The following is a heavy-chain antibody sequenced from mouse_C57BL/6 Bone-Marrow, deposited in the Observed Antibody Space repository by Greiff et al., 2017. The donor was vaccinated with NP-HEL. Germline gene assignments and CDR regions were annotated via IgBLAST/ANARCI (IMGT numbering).Heavy chain of an antibody. Sequence: EVKVEESGGGLVQPGGSMKLSCVASGFTFSNYWMNWVRQSPEKGLEWVAQIRLKSDNYATHYAESVKGRFTISRDDSKSSVYLQMNNLRAEDTGIYYCTGDTTVYWGQGTTLTVSS. CDR2: IRLKSDNYAT. CDR3: TGDTTVY. D-gene: IGHD1-1*01. V-gene: IGHV6-3*01. J-gene: IGHJ2*01. CDR1: GFTFSNYW.